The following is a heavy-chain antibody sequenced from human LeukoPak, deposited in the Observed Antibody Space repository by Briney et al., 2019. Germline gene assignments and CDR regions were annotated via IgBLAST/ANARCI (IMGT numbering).Heavy chain of an antibody. D-gene: IGHD3-22*01. Sequence: GGSLRLSCAASGLTFSSYVMNWVRQAPGKGLEWVAGISYSAERTDYAGSVKGWFTISRDNSKNTLYLQMNSLRAEDTAVYYCAKDTRSNYYDSPDYWGQGTLVTVSS. J-gene: IGHJ4*02. V-gene: IGHV3-23*01. CDR3: AKDTRSNYYDSPDY. CDR1: GLTFSSYV. CDR2: ISYSAERT.